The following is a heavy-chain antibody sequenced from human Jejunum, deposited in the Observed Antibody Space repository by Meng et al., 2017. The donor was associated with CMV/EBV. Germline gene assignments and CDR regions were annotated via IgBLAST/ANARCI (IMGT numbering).Heavy chain of an antibody. CDR2: ISGYNGNT. CDR1: GYPFTSYG. V-gene: IGHV1-18*01. D-gene: IGHD6-13*01. CDR3: AASSSSWYQNWFDP. Sequence: QVQLVQSGAEVNEPGASVKVSFKSSGYPFTSYGISWVRQAPGQGLEWMGWISGYNGNTNYAQKLQGRVTMTTDTSTSTAYMELRSLRSDDTAVYYCAASSSSWYQNWFDPWGQGTLVTVSS. J-gene: IGHJ5*02.